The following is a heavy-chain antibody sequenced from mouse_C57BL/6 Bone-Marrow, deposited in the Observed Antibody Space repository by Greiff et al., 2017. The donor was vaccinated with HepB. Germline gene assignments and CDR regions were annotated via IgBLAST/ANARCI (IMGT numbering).Heavy chain of an antibody. V-gene: IGHV5-4*03. Sequence: EVMLVESGGGLVKPGGSLKLSCAASGFTFSSYAMSWVRQTPEKRLEWVATISDGGSYTYYPDNVKGRFTISRDNAKNNLYLQMSHLKSEDTAMYYCARGYGGSSHWGQGTTLTVSS. D-gene: IGHD1-1*01. CDR3: ARGYGGSSH. J-gene: IGHJ2*01. CDR1: GFTFSSYA. CDR2: ISDGGSYT.